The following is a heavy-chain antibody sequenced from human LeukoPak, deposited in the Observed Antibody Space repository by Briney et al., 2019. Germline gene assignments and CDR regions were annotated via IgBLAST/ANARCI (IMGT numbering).Heavy chain of an antibody. V-gene: IGHV4-4*07. CDR3: ARDLPGYSGSYFIFDY. CDR1: GGSISSYY. CDR2: IYTNGST. Sequence: PSETLSLTCTVSGGSISSYYWSWIRQPAGKGLEWIGRIYTNGSTNYNPSLKSRVTISVDTSKNQFTLKLSSVTAADTAVYYCARDLPGYSGSYFIFDYWGQGTLVTVSS. D-gene: IGHD1-26*01. J-gene: IGHJ4*02.